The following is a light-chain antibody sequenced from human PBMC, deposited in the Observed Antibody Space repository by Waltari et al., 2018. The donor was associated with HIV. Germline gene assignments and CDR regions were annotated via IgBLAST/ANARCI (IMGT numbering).Light chain of an antibody. Sequence: QSALTQSPSASGSPGQSVNISCSGANSDISDYNYVSWYQQHSDRPPKLIIFEVTKRPSGFPDRFSGSKSGNTASLFVSGLQPEDEATDFCSSFAGTHKLFGGGTKLTVL. CDR3: SSFAGTHKL. CDR2: EVT. J-gene: IGLJ2*01. V-gene: IGLV2-8*01. CDR1: NSDISDYNY.